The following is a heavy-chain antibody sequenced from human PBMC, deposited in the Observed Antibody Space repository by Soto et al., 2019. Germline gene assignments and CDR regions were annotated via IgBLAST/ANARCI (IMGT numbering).Heavy chain of an antibody. Sequence: QVQLVQSGAEVKKPGASVKVSCKASGYTFTSYYMLWVRQAPGQGLEWMGIINPSGGSTSYAQKFEGRVTMTRDTSTSTVYMELSSLRSEDTAVYYCARGWLSQSTSLPGLNDYGDLRAGYWRQGTLVTVSS. CDR3: ARGWLSQSTSLPGLNDYGDLRAGY. J-gene: IGHJ4*02. CDR1: GYTFTSYY. V-gene: IGHV1-46*03. CDR2: INPSGGST. D-gene: IGHD4-17*01.